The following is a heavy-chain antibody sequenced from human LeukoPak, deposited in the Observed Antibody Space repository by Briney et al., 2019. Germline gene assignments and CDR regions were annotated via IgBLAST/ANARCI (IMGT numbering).Heavy chain of an antibody. CDR3: ARAVAPTLGWLRSLDY. Sequence: ASVKVSCKASGYTFTGYYMHWVRQAPGQGLEWMGWINPDSGGTNYAQKFQGRVTMTRDTSISTAYMELSRLRSDDTAVYYCARAVAPTLGWLRSLDYWGQGTLVTVSS. J-gene: IGHJ4*02. V-gene: IGHV1-2*02. D-gene: IGHD5-12*01. CDR2: INPDSGGT. CDR1: GYTFTGYY.